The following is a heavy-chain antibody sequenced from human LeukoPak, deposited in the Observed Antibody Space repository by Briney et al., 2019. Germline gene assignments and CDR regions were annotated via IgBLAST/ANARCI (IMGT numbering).Heavy chain of an antibody. V-gene: IGHV1-2*02. CDR2: INPNTGGT. CDR3: ARDRVPSGLGILRELDY. Sequence: ASVKVSCKTSGYSFTDYYIHWVRQAPGQGLEWMGWINPNTGGTDYAQRFQGRVTMTRDTPTNLVYMELGRLRSDDTAVYYCARDRVPSGLGILRELDYWGQGTLVAVSS. D-gene: IGHD3/OR15-3a*01. J-gene: IGHJ4*02. CDR1: GYSFTDYY.